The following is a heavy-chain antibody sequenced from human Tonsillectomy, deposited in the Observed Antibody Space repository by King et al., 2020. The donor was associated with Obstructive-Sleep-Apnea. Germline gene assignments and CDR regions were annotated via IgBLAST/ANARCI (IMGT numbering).Heavy chain of an antibody. CDR1: GGSFSDYY. J-gene: IGHJ5*02. CDR2: INHSGST. Sequence: VQLQQWGAGLLKPSETLSLSCAVYGGSFSDYYWSWIRQPPGKGLEWIGEINHSGSTNYNASLKRRGTISVDMSKNQFSLKLTSVTAADTAVYYCARGSGAADVNWFDPWGQGALVTVSS. V-gene: IGHV4-34*01. D-gene: IGHD6-13*01. CDR3: ARGSGAADVNWFDP.